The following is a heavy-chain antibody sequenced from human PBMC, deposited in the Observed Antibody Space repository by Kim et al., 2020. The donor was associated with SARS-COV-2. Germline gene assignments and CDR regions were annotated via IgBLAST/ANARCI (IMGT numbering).Heavy chain of an antibody. V-gene: IGHV4-39*01. J-gene: IGHJ3*01. CDR2: IYYSGST. Sequence: SETLSLTCTVSGGSISSSSYYWGWIRQPPGKGLEWIGSIYYSGSTYYNPSLKSRVTISVDTSKNQFSLKLSSVTAADTAVYYCASIVVAASDWGQGTMVTVSS. CDR1: GGSISSSSYY. CDR3: ASIVVAASD. D-gene: IGHD3-22*01.